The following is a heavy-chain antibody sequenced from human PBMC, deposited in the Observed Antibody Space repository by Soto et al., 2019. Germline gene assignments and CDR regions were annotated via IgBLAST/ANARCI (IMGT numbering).Heavy chain of an antibody. D-gene: IGHD2-21*02. CDR2: ISSSSSTI. Sequence: EVQLVESGGGLVQPGGSLRLSCAASGFTFSSYSMNWVRQAPGEGLEWVSYISSSSSTIYYADSVKGRFTISRDNAKNSLYLQMNSLRDEDTAVYYCARETVVTPHYFDYWGQGTLVTVSS. CDR1: GFTFSSYS. J-gene: IGHJ4*02. V-gene: IGHV3-48*02. CDR3: ARETVVTPHYFDY.